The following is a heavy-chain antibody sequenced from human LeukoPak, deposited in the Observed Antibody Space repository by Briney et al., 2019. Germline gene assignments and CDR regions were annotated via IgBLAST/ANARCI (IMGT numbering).Heavy chain of an antibody. V-gene: IGHV4-39*07. Sequence: PSETLSLTCTVSGVSISSSNSYWGWIRQPPGKGLEWIGEINHSGSTNYNPSLKSRVTISVDTSKNQFSLKLSSVTAADTAVYYCARGLREWMTRAYYMDVWGKGTTVTVSS. CDR1: GVSISSSNSY. D-gene: IGHD3-3*01. J-gene: IGHJ6*03. CDR2: INHSGST. CDR3: ARGLREWMTRAYYMDV.